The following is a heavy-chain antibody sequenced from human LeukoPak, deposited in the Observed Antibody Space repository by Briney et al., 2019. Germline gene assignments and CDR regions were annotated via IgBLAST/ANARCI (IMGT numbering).Heavy chain of an antibody. CDR3: ARMGSTVTYYYYYMDV. J-gene: IGHJ6*03. V-gene: IGHV1-46*01. CDR1: GYTFTSYY. CDR2: INPSGGST. Sequence: ALVKVSCKASGYTFTSYYMHWVRQAPGQGLEWMGIINPSGGSTSYAQKFQGRVTMTRDMSTSTVYMELSSLRSEDTAVYYCARMGSTVTYYYYYMDVWGKGTTVTVSS. D-gene: IGHD4-17*01.